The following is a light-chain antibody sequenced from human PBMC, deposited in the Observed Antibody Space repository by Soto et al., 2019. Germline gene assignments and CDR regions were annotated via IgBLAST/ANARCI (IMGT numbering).Light chain of an antibody. CDR2: DAS. J-gene: IGKJ1*01. CDR1: QDIDKF. V-gene: IGKV1-33*01. CDR3: QQTSSSPWT. Sequence: DIQMTQSPSSLSASVGDRVTITCQASQDIDKFLNWYQQKPGKPPKLLIDDASNLATGVPSRFSGRGSGTDFTFTIGSLQPEDFATYYCQQTSSSPWTFGQGTKVEIK.